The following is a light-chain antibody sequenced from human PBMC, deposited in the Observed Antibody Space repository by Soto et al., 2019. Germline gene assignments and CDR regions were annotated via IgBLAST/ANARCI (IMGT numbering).Light chain of an antibody. CDR2: EAS. Sequence: EVVVTQSPASLSVSPGERATLSCRASQSVSSNLAWYLQKPGQSPRLLIYEASTRATGIPDRFSGSGSGTEFALTISSVQAEDVAVYYCHQYKNWPKTFGQGTRLEI. J-gene: IGKJ5*01. CDR3: HQYKNWPKT. V-gene: IGKV3-15*01. CDR1: QSVSSN.